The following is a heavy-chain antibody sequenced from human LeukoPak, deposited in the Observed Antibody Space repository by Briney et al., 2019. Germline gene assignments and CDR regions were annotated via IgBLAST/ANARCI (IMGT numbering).Heavy chain of an antibody. Sequence: GGSVRHSCAASGFTFSSYWMSWVRRTPGKGLEWVANIKQDGSEKYYVDSVKGRFTISRDNAKSSLYLQMNSLRAEDTAVYYCARDLRFYDYWGQGTLVTVSS. D-gene: IGHD3-3*01. CDR3: ARDLRFYDY. J-gene: IGHJ4*02. V-gene: IGHV3-7*01. CDR2: IKQDGSEK. CDR1: GFTFSSYW.